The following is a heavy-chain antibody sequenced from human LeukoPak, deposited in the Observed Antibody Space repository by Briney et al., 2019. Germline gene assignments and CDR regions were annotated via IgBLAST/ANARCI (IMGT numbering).Heavy chain of an antibody. CDR3: ARAGIAVAVTPYYYYMDV. Sequence: SETLSLTCAVSGGSISSSNWWSWVRQPPGKGLEWIGEIHHSGSTNYNPSLKSRVTISVDKSKNQFSLKLSSVTAADTAVYYCARAGIAVAVTPYYYYMDVWGKGTTVTVSS. CDR1: GGSISSSNW. V-gene: IGHV4-4*02. J-gene: IGHJ6*03. D-gene: IGHD6-19*01. CDR2: IHHSGST.